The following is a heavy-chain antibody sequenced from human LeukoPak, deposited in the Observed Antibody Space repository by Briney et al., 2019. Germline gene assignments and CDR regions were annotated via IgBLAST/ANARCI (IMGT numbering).Heavy chain of an antibody. Sequence: GASVTVSCTASGYTFNGFYLHWVRQAPGQGLEWMGWINPNSGGTNYAQKFQGRVTMTRDTSISTAYMELSRLRSDDTAVYYCARETGYCSGGRCYFIYWGQGTLVTVSS. J-gene: IGHJ4*02. D-gene: IGHD2-15*01. CDR2: INPNSGGT. CDR1: GYTFNGFY. V-gene: IGHV1-2*02. CDR3: ARETGYCSGGRCYFIY.